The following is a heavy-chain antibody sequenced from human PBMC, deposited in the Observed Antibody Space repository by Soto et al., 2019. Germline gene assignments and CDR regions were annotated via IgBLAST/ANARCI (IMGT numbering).Heavy chain of an antibody. D-gene: IGHD6-6*01. CDR1: GGTFSSYA. J-gene: IGHJ6*02. V-gene: IGHV1-69*13. CDR3: ARGKGEQLVIGWAYYYYGMDV. Sequence: RASVKVSCKASGGTFSSYAISWVRQAPGQGLEWMGGIIPIFGTANYAQKFQGRVTITADESTSTAYMELSSLRSEDTAVYYCARGKGEQLVIGWAYYYYGMDVWGQGTTVTVSS. CDR2: IIPIFGTA.